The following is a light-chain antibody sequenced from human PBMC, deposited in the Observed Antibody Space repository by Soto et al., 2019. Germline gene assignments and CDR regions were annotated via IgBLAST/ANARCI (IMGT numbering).Light chain of an antibody. J-gene: IGKJ5*01. CDR2: GAS. Sequence: EIVLTQSPDTLSLSPGERATFSCRASQSVSSNLAWYQQKPGQAPRLLIYGASNRATGIPDRFSGSGSGTDFTLTINSLEPDDFAVYYCQQRDSWPITFGQGTRLEIK. V-gene: IGKV3-11*01. CDR1: QSVSSN. CDR3: QQRDSWPIT.